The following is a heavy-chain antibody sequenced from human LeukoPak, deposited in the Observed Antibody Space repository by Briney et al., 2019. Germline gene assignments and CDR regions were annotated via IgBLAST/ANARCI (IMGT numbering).Heavy chain of an antibody. V-gene: IGHV1-2*02. CDR3: ARSPAPRGYYGMDV. D-gene: IGHD3-10*01. Sequence: ASVKVSCKASGYTFTGYYMHWVRQAPGQGLEWMGWINPNSGGTNYAQKFQGRVTMTRDTSISTSYMELSRLRSDDTAVYYCARSPAPRGYYGMDVWGQGTTVTVS. J-gene: IGHJ6*02. CDR1: GYTFTGYY. CDR2: INPNSGGT.